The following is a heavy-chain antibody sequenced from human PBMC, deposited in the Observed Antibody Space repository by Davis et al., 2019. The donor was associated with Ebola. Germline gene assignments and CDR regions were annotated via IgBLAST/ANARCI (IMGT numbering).Heavy chain of an antibody. V-gene: IGHV3-30-3*01. CDR2: ISYDGSNK. CDR1: GFTFSSYA. J-gene: IGHJ6*02. Sequence: PGGSLRLSCAASGFTFSSYAMHWVRQAPGKGLEWVAVISYDGSNKYYADSVKGRFTISRDNSKNTLYLQMNSLRIEETAVYYCAKADGDSRAYYGMDVWGQGTTVTVSS. CDR3: AKADGDSRAYYGMDV. D-gene: IGHD3-10*01.